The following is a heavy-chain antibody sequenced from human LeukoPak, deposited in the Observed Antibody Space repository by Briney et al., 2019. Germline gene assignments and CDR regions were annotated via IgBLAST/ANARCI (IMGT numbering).Heavy chain of an antibody. V-gene: IGHV7-4-1*02. CDR3: ARRSVAVAGTEVEARDYYYYYYMDV. Sequence: ASVKVSCKASGYTFTSYAMNWVRQAPGQGLEWMGWINTNTGNPTYAQGFTGRFVFSLDTSVSTAYLQISSLKAEDTAVYYCARRSVAVAGTEVEARDYYYYYYMDVWGKGTTVTI. D-gene: IGHD6-19*01. CDR2: INTNTGNP. CDR1: GYTFTSYA. J-gene: IGHJ6*03.